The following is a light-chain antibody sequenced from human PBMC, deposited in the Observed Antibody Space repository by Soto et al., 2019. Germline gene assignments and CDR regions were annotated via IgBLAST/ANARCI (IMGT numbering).Light chain of an antibody. CDR1: QSVSSY. Sequence: EIVLTQSPATLSLSPGERATLSCRASQSVSSYLAWYQQKPGQAPRLLIYDASNRATGIPARFSGSGSGTDFTLTISSLEPEDFAVYYCQQRSNLPNTFGQGTTVDMK. V-gene: IGKV3-11*01. CDR2: DAS. J-gene: IGKJ2*01. CDR3: QQRSNLPNT.